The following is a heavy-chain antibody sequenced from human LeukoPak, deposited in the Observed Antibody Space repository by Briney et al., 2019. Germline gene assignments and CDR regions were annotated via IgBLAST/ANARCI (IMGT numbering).Heavy chain of an antibody. Sequence: GGSLRLSCAASGFTFSTYWMHWVRQAPGKGLVWVSLINSGGDDTSYADSVKGRFTISRDNAKNTLYLQMNSLRAEDTAVYYCARRIGYSSGHSAVYYFDYWGQGTLVTVSS. CDR1: GFTFSTYW. V-gene: IGHV3-74*01. CDR3: ARRIGYSSGHSAVYYFDY. CDR2: INSGGDDT. D-gene: IGHD6-19*01. J-gene: IGHJ4*02.